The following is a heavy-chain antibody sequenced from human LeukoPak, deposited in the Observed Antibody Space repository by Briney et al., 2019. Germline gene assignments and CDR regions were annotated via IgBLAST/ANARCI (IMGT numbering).Heavy chain of an antibody. V-gene: IGHV3-30-3*01. CDR2: ISYDGSKE. J-gene: IGHJ4*02. CDR1: GSTFSNYP. CDR3: ARDRVEIIVAGTVDC. Sequence: GRSLRLSCAVSGSTFSNYPMHWVRQAPGKGLEWVAVISYDGSKEYYADSVKGRFTISRDNSKNTLYLQMNSLRAEDTTVYYCARDRVEIIVAGTVDCWGRGTLVTVSS. D-gene: IGHD6-19*01.